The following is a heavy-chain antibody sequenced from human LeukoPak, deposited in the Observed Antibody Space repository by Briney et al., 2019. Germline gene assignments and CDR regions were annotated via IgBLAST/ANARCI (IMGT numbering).Heavy chain of an antibody. CDR1: GFTFSSYE. D-gene: IGHD2-15*01. Sequence: QSGGSLRLSCAVSGFTFSSYEMNWVRQAPTKGLEWVSYISSRGTTIYYVDSVKGRFTISRDNAKNSLYLQMISLRAEDTALYYCARVRSGLHMDVWCQGTTVIVS. J-gene: IGHJ6*02. CDR3: ARVRSGLHMDV. CDR2: ISSRGTTI. V-gene: IGHV3-48*03.